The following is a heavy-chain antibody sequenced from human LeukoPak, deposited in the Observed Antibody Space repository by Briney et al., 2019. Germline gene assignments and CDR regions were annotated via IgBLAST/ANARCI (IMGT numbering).Heavy chain of an antibody. J-gene: IGHJ5*02. V-gene: IGHV3-30*18. CDR2: ISYDGSNK. Sequence: GGSLRLSCAASGFTFSSYGMHWVRQAPGKGLEWVAVISYDGSNKYYADSVKGRFTISRDNSKNTLYLQMNSLRAEDTAVYYCAKDKGLRYFDWLYRGNWFDPWGQGTLVTVPS. D-gene: IGHD3-9*01. CDR1: GFTFSSYG. CDR3: AKDKGLRYFDWLYRGNWFDP.